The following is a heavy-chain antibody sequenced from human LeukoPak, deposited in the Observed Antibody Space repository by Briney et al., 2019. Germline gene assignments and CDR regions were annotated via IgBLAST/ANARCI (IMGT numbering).Heavy chain of an antibody. J-gene: IGHJ6*03. CDR3: ARVLKLGYCSGGSRYGRYYYYYYMDV. CDR2: INHSGST. CDR1: GGSFSGYY. V-gene: IGHV4-34*01. D-gene: IGHD2-15*01. Sequence: PSETLSLTCAVYGGSFSGYYWSWIRQPPGKGLEWIGEINHSGSTNYNPSLKSRVTISVDTSKSQFSLKLSSVTAADTAVYYCARVLKLGYCSGGSRYGRYYYYYYMDVWGKGTTVTVSS.